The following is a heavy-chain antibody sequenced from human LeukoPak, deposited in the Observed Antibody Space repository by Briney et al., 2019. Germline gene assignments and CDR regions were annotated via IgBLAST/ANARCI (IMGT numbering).Heavy chain of an antibody. D-gene: IGHD3-22*01. CDR3: ARVRAYYYDRRFDP. J-gene: IGHJ5*02. V-gene: IGHV4-59*08. CDR1: GGSISSYY. CDR2: IYYSGST. Sequence: PSETLSLTCTVSGGSISSYYWSWIRQPPGKGLEWIGYIYYSGSTNYNPSLKSRVTISVDTSKNQFSLKLSSVTAADTAVYYCARVRAYYYDRRFDPWGQGTLVTVSS.